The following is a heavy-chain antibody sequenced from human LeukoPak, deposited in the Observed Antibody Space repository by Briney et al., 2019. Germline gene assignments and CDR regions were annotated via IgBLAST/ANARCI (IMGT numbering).Heavy chain of an antibody. CDR1: GGSIISYY. CDR2: IYPSGST. CDR3: ARLKFYDSTGYTPGYYMDV. D-gene: IGHD3-22*01. J-gene: IGHJ6*03. V-gene: IGHV4-4*07. Sequence: SETLSLTCTVSGGSIISYYWSWVRQSAGKGLEWIGRIYPSGSTEYNTSLKGRVTMSVDMSKKQFSLKLTSVTAADTAVYYCARLKFYDSTGYTPGYYMDVWGKGTTVTVSS.